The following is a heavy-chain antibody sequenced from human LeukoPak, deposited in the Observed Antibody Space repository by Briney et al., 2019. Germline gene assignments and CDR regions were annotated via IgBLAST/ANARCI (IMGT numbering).Heavy chain of an antibody. J-gene: IGHJ6*02. CDR3: ARVFRYCSSTSCYSTYYYYYGMDV. V-gene: IGHV1-2*02. CDR1: GYTFTGYY. D-gene: IGHD2-2*01. Sequence: ASVKVSCKASGYTFTGYYMHWVRQAPGQGLEWMGWINPNSGGTNYAQKFQGRVTMTRDTPISTAYMELSRLRSDDTAVYYCARVFRYCSSTSCYSTYYYYYGMDVWGQGTTVTVSS. CDR2: INPNSGGT.